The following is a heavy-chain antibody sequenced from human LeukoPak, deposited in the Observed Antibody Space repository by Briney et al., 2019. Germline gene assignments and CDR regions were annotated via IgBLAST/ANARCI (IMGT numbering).Heavy chain of an antibody. Sequence: SETLSLTCTVSGGSISSYYWSWIRQPPGKGLEWIGYIYYSGSTNYNPSLKSRVTISVDTSKNQFSLKLSSVTAADTAVYYCAGYSRSGWYFDYWGQGTLVTVSS. V-gene: IGHV4-59*08. CDR1: GGSISSYY. D-gene: IGHD6-19*01. CDR3: AGYSRSGWYFDY. J-gene: IGHJ4*02. CDR2: IYYSGST.